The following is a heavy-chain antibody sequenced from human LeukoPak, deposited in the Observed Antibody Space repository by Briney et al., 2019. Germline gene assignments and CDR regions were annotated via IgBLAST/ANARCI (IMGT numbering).Heavy chain of an antibody. Sequence: PSETLSLTCSVSGGSISSYYWSWIRQPPGKGLEWIGYISYTGSTNYNPSLESRATISVDTSKNQFSLELRSVTAADTAVYYCARLVIGYGSGSYYKRYFDYWGQGTLVTVSS. CDR3: ARLVIGYGSGSYYKRYFDY. CDR1: GGSISSYY. J-gene: IGHJ4*02. CDR2: ISYTGST. V-gene: IGHV4-59*08. D-gene: IGHD3-10*01.